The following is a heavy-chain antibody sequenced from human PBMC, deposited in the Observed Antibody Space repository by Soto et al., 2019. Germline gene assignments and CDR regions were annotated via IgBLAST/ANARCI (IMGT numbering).Heavy chain of an antibody. Sequence: SETLSLTCTVSGGSITSYYWNWVRQPPGKGLEWIGCVYHSGTTNYNPSLKSRVTLSADTSKNQFSLKLASVTAADTAVYYCARWGYGLDSWGQGTLVTVSS. V-gene: IGHV4-59*01. D-gene: IGHD5-18*01. J-gene: IGHJ4*02. CDR2: VYHSGTT. CDR3: ARWGYGLDS. CDR1: GGSITSYY.